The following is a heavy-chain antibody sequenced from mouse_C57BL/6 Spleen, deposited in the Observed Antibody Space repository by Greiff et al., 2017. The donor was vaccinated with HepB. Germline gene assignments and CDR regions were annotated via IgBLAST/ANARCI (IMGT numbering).Heavy chain of an antibody. CDR1: GYAFTNYL. Sequence: VQLQQSGAELVRPGTSVKVSCKASGYAFTNYLIEWVKQRPGQGLEWIGVINPGSGGTNYNEKFKGKATLTADKSSSTAYMQLSSLTSEDSAVYFCARFDYDGRPSYYYAMDYWGQGTSVTVSS. D-gene: IGHD2-4*01. V-gene: IGHV1-54*01. CDR3: ARFDYDGRPSYYYAMDY. CDR2: INPGSGGT. J-gene: IGHJ4*01.